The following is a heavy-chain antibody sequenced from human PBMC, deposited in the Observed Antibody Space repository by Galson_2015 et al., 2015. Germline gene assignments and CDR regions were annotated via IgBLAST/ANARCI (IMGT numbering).Heavy chain of an antibody. J-gene: IGHJ6*02. D-gene: IGHD3-22*01. V-gene: IGHV3-30-3*01. CDR3: ARDMRFYFDSSGHSYYYYGMDV. Sequence: SLRLSCAASGFTFSSYAMHWVRQAPGKGLEWAAVISYDGSNKYYADSVKGRFTNSRDNSKNTLYLQLNSLRAEDTAVYYCARDMRFYFDSSGHSYYYYGMDVWGQGTTVTVSS. CDR2: ISYDGSNK. CDR1: GFTFSSYA.